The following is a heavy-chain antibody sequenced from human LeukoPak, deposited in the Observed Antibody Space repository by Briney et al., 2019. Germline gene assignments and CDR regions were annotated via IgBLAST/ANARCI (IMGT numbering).Heavy chain of an antibody. V-gene: IGHV1-8*01. CDR2: MDPNSGNT. D-gene: IGHD3-3*01. Sequence: ASVKVSCKASGYTFTSYDINWVRQATGQGLEWMGWMDPNSGNTGYAQKFQGRVTMTRNTSISTAYMELSSLRSEDTVVYYCARGPRVYYDFWSGYYTRLDYYYGMDVWGQGTTVTVSS. CDR3: ARGPRVYYDFWSGYYTRLDYYYGMDV. CDR1: GYTFTSYD. J-gene: IGHJ6*02.